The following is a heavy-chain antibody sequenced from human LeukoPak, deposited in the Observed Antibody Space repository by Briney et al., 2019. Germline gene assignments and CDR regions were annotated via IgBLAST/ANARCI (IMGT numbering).Heavy chain of an antibody. CDR1: GFTFTTYW. V-gene: IGHV3-7*04. CDR3: TRVGYIDEGIDY. D-gene: IGHD5-24*01. CDR2: IKQDGSKK. J-gene: IGHJ4*02. Sequence: GGSLRLSCAASGFTFTTYWMHWVRQAPGKGLEWVANIKQDGSKKSYVDSVKSRFTISRDNAKNSLYLQMNSLRAEDTAIYYCTRVGYIDEGIDYWGQGTLVTVSS.